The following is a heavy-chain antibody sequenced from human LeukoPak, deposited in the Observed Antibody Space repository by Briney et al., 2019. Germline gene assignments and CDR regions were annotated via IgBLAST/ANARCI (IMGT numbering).Heavy chain of an antibody. CDR2: IGIDSGNT. CDR1: GFTFSDYS. J-gene: IGHJ4*02. Sequence: GGSLRLSCAASGFTFSDYSMNWVRQAPGKGLEWISYIGIDSGNTNYADSVKGRFTISGDKAKNSLYLQMNSLGVEDTAVYYCARDYKYAFDNWGQGTLVTVSS. CDR3: ARDYKYAFDN. V-gene: IGHV3-48*01. D-gene: IGHD5-24*01.